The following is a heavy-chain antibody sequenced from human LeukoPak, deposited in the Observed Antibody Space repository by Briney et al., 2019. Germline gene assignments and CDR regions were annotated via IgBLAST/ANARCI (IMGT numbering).Heavy chain of an antibody. J-gene: IGHJ4*02. CDR2: INSDGSTI. Sequence: QSGGSLRLSCAASGFTFSSDWMHWVRQAPGKGLVWVSRINSDGSTINYADSVKGRFTISRDNAKNTLYLQMNSLRAEDTAVYYCARALGSSLDDWGQGTLVPVSS. CDR1: GFTFSSDW. D-gene: IGHD1-26*01. V-gene: IGHV3-74*01. CDR3: ARALGSSLDD.